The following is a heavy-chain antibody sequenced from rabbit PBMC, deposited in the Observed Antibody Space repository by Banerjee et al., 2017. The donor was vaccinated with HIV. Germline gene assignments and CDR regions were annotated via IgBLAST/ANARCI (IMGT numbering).Heavy chain of an antibody. Sequence: QSLEESGGDLVKPGASLTLTCTASGFSFSSSYWICWVRQAPGKGLEWIACINTSSGNTVYATWAKGRFTISKTSWTTVTLQMTSLTAADTATYFCARDSTGVIGWNFNLWGQGTLVTVS. J-gene: IGHJ4*01. CDR1: GFSFSSSYW. CDR3: ARDSTGVIGWNFNL. V-gene: IGHV1S40*01. CDR2: INTSSGNT. D-gene: IGHD1-1*01.